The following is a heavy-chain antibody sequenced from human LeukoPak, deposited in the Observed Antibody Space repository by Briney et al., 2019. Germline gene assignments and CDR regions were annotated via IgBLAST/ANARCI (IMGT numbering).Heavy chain of an antibody. V-gene: IGHV3-20*04. Sequence: GGSLRLSCSISGFTFTDYAVHWVRQVPGKGLEWVSGILWNGGETGYADSVKGRFTISRDNSKNTLYLQINSLRAEDTAVYYCARDRGYYYGMDVWGQGTTVTVSS. CDR2: ILWNGGET. CDR3: ARDRGYYYGMDV. J-gene: IGHJ6*02. CDR1: GFTFTDYA.